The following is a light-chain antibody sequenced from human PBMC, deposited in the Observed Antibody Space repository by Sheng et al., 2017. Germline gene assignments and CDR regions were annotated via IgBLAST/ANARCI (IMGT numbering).Light chain of an antibody. CDR3: QSYDNSDLV. V-gene: IGLV6-57*01. Sequence: NFMLTQPHSVSGSPGKTVTISCTRSSGSIASNYVQWYQQRPGSSPTTVMYENNQRPSGVPDRFSGSIDSSSNSASLTISGLRTEDEADYYCQSYDNSDLVFGGGTKVTVL. CDR2: ENN. CDR1: SGSIASNY. J-gene: IGLJ3*02.